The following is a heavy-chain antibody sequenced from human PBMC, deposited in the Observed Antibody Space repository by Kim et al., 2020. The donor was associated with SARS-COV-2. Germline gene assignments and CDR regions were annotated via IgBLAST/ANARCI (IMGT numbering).Heavy chain of an antibody. D-gene: IGHD2-21*02. CDR3: AREIDGGNSGPIH. V-gene: IGHV3-21*01. Sequence: YADAVKGRFTITRDNAKNSLYLQMNSLGADDTAVYYCAREIDGGNSGPIHWGQGTLVTVSS. J-gene: IGHJ4*02.